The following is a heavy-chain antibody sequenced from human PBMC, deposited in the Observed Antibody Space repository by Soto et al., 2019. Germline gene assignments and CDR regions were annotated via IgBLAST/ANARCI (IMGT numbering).Heavy chain of an antibody. CDR1: GFTFSSYG. CDR3: SIFDARHFDFCRDYHPES. Sequence: PGGSLRLSCAASGFTFSSYGMHWVRQAPGKGLEWVAVISYDGSNKYYADSVKGRFTISRDNSKNTLYLQMNSLRAEDTAVYYCSIFDARHFDFCRDYHPESWGQGTLVTVSS. CDR2: ISYDGSNK. D-gene: IGHD3-3*01. V-gene: IGHV3-30*03. J-gene: IGHJ1*01.